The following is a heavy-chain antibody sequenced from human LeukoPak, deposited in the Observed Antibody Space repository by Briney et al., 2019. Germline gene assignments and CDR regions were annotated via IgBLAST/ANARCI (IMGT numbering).Heavy chain of an antibody. CDR1: GGSISSRSHY. J-gene: IGHJ4*02. D-gene: IGHD2-21*02. V-gene: IGHV4-39*01. Sequence: SETLSLTCTVSGGSISSRSHYWAWVRQPPGKGLEWIGSIYYSGNTYYNPSLKSRVTISVDPSKNQFSLKLYSVTAADTSVFYCARVAAVTWGYYFDYWGQGSLFTVSS. CDR2: IYYSGNT. CDR3: ARVAAVTWGYYFDY.